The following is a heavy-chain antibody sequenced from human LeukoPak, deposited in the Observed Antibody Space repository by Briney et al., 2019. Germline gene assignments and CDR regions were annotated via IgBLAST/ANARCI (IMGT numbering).Heavy chain of an antibody. CDR2: INHSGST. J-gene: IGHJ1*01. Sequence: SETLSLTCAVYGGSFSGYYWIWIRQPPGKGLEWIGEINHSGSTNYNPSLKSRVTISLDTSKNQVSLRLSSVTAADTAVYYCARSYSGSFLYWGQGSLVTVSS. CDR3: ARSYSGSFLY. V-gene: IGHV4-34*01. CDR1: GGSFSGYY. D-gene: IGHD1-26*01.